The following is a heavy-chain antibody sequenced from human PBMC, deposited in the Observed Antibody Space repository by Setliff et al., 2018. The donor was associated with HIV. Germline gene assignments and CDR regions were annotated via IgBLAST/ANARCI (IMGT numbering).Heavy chain of an antibody. CDR2: ISGSGIST. V-gene: IGHV3-11*04. CDR3: ARDYAVRSSGWMGLVGDYYYYGMDV. Sequence: LSLTCAVSGYSISSGYYWGWIRQPPGKGLEWVSIISGSGISTYYADSVKGRFTISRDNAKNSLYRQMNSLRAEDTAVYYCARDYAVRSSGWMGLVGDYYYYGMDVWGQGTTVTVSS. J-gene: IGHJ6*02. CDR1: GYSISSGYY. D-gene: IGHD6-19*01.